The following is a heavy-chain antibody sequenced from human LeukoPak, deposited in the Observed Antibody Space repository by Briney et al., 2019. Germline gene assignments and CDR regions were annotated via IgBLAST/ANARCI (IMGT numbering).Heavy chain of an antibody. J-gene: IGHJ6*02. D-gene: IGHD5-18*01. Sequence: ASVKVSCTASGYTFTGYYMHWARQAPGQGLEWMGWINPNSGGTNYAQKFQGRVTMTRDTSISTAYMELSRLRSNDTAVYYCARDLGDTNYGMDVWGQGTTVTVSS. V-gene: IGHV1-2*02. CDR1: GYTFTGYY. CDR2: INPNSGGT. CDR3: ARDLGDTNYGMDV.